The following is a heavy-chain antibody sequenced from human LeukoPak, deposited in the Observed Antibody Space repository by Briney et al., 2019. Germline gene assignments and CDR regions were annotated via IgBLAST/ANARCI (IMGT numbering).Heavy chain of an antibody. D-gene: IGHD5-18*01. V-gene: IGHV4-61*02. J-gene: IGHJ4*02. Sequence: SETLSLTCTVSGGSISSGSYYWSWIRQLAGKGLEWIGRIYTSGSTNYNPSLKSRVTISVDTSKNQFSLKLSSVTAADTAVYYCARDSPGGYSYIYPLYYFDYWGQGTLVTVSS. CDR2: IYTSGST. CDR3: ARDSPGGYSYIYPLYYFDY. CDR1: GGSISSGSYY.